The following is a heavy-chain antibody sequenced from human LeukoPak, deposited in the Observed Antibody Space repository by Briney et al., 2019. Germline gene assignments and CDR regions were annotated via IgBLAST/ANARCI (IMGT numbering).Heavy chain of an antibody. J-gene: IGHJ4*02. CDR2: ISYDGSNK. CDR1: GFTLSSYA. CDR3: ARDLAYYDFWSGYNRIDY. Sequence: PGGSLRLSCAASGFTLSSYAMHWVRQAPGKGLEWVAVISYDGSNKYYADSVKGRFTISRDNSKNTLYLQMNSLRAEDTAVYYCARDLAYYDFWSGYNRIDYWGQGTLVTVSS. D-gene: IGHD3-3*01. V-gene: IGHV3-30-3*01.